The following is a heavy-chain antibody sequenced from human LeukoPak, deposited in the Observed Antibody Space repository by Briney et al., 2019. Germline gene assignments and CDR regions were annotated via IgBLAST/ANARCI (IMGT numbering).Heavy chain of an antibody. D-gene: IGHD2-15*01. CDR3: ARGWGEKGYCRGGTCNNPQFDY. CDR1: GFRFSDYW. V-gene: IGHV3-7*01. J-gene: IGHJ4*02. Sequence: PGGSLRLSCEASGFRFSDYWMTWVRQAPGKGLEWVANIKEDGREKYYVDSVKGRFTHSKDNAKNPVYLQMNSLGAEDTAVYYCARGWGEKGYCRGGTCNNPQFDYWGQGILAIVSS. CDR2: IKEDGREK.